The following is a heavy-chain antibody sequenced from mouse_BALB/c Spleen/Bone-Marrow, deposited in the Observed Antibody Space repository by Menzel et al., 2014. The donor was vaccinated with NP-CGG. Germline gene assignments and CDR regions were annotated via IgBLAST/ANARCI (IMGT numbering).Heavy chain of an antibody. D-gene: IGHD1-1*01. Sequence: EVKLMESGGGLVQPKGSLKLSCAASGFTFNTNAMNWVRPAPGKGLEWVARIRSKSNNYATYYADSVKDRFTISRDDSQSMLYPQMNNLKTEDTAMYYCVGYYYDYWGQGTSVTVSS. CDR3: VGYYYDY. J-gene: IGHJ4*01. CDR2: IRSKSNNYAT. CDR1: GFTFNTNA. V-gene: IGHV10S3*01.